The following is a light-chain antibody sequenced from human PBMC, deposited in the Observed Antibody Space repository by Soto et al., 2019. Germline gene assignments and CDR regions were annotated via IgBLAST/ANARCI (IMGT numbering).Light chain of an antibody. V-gene: IGKV1-12*01. J-gene: IGKJ1*01. CDR1: QGISSW. CDR2: AAS. CDR3: QQGKSFPLT. Sequence: DIQMTQSPSSVSASVGDRVTITCRASQGISSWLAWSKQKPGKAPTLLIYAASSLESGVPSRFSGSGSGTDFTLTISSLQPEDFATYYCQQGKSFPLTFGQGTKVEIK.